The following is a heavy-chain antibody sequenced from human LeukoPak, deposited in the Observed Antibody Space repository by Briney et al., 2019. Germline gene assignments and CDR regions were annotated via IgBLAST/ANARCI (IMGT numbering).Heavy chain of an antibody. D-gene: IGHD5-18*01. CDR2: MNPNSGNT. Sequence: ASVKVSCKASGHTFTSYDINWVRQATGQGLEWMGWMNPNSGNTGYAQKFQGRVTMTRNTSISTAYMELSSLRSEDTAVYYCARGSRLWVTLNNWFDPWGQGTLVTVSS. CDR1: GHTFTSYD. J-gene: IGHJ5*02. V-gene: IGHV1-8*01. CDR3: ARGSRLWVTLNNWFDP.